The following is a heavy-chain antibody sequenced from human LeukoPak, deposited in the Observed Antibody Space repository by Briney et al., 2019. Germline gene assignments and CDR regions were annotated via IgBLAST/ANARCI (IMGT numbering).Heavy chain of an antibody. D-gene: IGHD3-3*01. CDR2: IKQDGSEK. CDR3: ARDREWLLYDPLFGY. Sequence: QAGGSLRLSCAASGFTFSSYWMSWVRQAPGKGLEWVANIKQDGSEKYYVDSVKGRFTISRDNAKNSLYLQMNSLRAEDTAVYYCARDREWLLYDPLFGYWGQGTLVTVSS. V-gene: IGHV3-7*01. J-gene: IGHJ4*02. CDR1: GFTFSSYW.